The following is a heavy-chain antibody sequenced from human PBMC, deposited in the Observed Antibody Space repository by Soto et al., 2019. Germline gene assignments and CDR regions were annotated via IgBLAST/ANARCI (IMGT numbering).Heavy chain of an antibody. CDR1: GFTFSNFG. J-gene: IGHJ6*02. CDR2: IWSDGRDK. V-gene: IGHV3-33*01. D-gene: IGHD1-20*01. Sequence: GGSLRLSCAASGFTFSNFGMHWVRQAPGKGLEWVAVIWSDGRDKYYGDTVKGRFTISRDNSKNTLHLQMNSLRAEDTAVDYCAGVGGLLSRYEYGVDVWRQGTAVTVSS. CDR3: AGVGGLLSRYEYGVDV.